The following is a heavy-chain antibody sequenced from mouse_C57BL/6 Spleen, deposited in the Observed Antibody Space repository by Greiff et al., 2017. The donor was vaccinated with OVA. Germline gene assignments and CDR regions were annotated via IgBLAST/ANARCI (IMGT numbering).Heavy chain of an antibody. CDR1: GYTFTDYE. V-gene: IGHV1-15*01. D-gene: IGHD2-3*01. Sequence: QVQLQQSGAELVRPGASVTLSCKASGYTFTDYEMHWVKQTPVHGLEWIGAIDPETGGTAYNQKFKGKAILTADKSSSTAYMELRSLTSEDSAGYYCTREGDGPWFAYWGQGTLVTVSA. J-gene: IGHJ3*01. CDR3: TREGDGPWFAY. CDR2: IDPETGGT.